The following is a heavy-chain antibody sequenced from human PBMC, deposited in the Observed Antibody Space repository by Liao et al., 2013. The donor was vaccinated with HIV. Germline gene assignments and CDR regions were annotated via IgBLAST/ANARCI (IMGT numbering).Heavy chain of an antibody. CDR1: GGSFSRYY. Sequence: QVQLQQWGAGLLKPSETLSLTCAVYGGSFSRYYWSWIRQPAGKGLQWIGRIYTNGRTNYNPSLKRRATISVDTSKNQFSLKLSSVTAADTAVYFCARYDFWSGNSPLDAFDMWGQGKLVTV. CDR2: IYTNGRT. CDR3: ARYDFWSGNSPLDAFDM. J-gene: IGHJ3*02. D-gene: IGHD3-3*01. V-gene: IGHV4-59*10.